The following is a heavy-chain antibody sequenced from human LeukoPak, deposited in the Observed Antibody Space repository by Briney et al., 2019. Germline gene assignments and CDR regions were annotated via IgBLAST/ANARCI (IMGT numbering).Heavy chain of an antibody. CDR2: IYYSGST. J-gene: IGHJ3*02. V-gene: IGHV4-59*01. D-gene: IGHD3-22*01. CDR1: GGSISSYY. Sequence: SETLSLTCTVSGGSISSYYWSWIRQPPGKGLEWLGYIYYSGSTNYNPSLKSRVTISVDTSKNQFSLKLSSVTAADTAVYYCARSGYDSSGYYYVGDAFDIWGQGTMVTVSS. CDR3: ARSGYDSSGYYYVGDAFDI.